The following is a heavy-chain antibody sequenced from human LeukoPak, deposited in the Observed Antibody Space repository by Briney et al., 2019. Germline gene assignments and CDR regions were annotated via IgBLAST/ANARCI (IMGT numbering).Heavy chain of an antibody. J-gene: IGHJ4*02. CDR1: GYIFTTYY. Sequence: GASVKVSCKASGYIFTTYYIHWVRQAPGRGLEWVGKINPSSNKTNYAQKFQDRVTMTRDTSTSTVFMDLGSLRSEDTAMYYCARGLYDSGWSSKDYWGQGTLVIVSS. CDR2: INPSSNKT. CDR3: ARGLYDSGWSSKDY. D-gene: IGHD6-19*01. V-gene: IGHV1-46*01.